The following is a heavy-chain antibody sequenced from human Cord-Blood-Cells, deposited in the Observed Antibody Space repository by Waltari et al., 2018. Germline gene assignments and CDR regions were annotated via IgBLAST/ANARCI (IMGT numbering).Heavy chain of an antibody. J-gene: IGHJ6*02. D-gene: IGHD2-15*01. CDR3: ARLQGGLADV. Sequence: QLQLQESVPGLAQPSETLSLTCTVSGGSISSSSYDWGWIRQPPGKGLEWLVSIYYSGSTYYNPSLKGRVTISVHTSKTQFSLKLSSVTAADTAVYSCARLQGGLADVWGQETTVTVSS. CDR1: GGSISSSSYD. V-gene: IGHV4-39*01. CDR2: IYYSGST.